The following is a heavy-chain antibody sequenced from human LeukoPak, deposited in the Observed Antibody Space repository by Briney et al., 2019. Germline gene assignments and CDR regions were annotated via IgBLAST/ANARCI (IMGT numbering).Heavy chain of an antibody. J-gene: IGHJ6*02. CDR2: ISSSSSYI. Sequence: GGSLRLSCAASGFTFSSYSMNWVRQAPPQGLEWVSSISSSSSYIYYADSVKGRFTISRDNSKNTLYLQMNSLRAEDTAVYYCARGPYYDILTAYGMDVWGQGTTVTVSS. CDR1: GFTFSSYS. V-gene: IGHV3-21*04. CDR3: ARGPYYDILTAYGMDV. D-gene: IGHD3-9*01.